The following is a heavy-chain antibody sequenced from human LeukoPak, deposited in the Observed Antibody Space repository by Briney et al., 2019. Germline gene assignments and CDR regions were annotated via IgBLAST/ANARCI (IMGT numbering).Heavy chain of an antibody. Sequence: PSETLSLTCTVSGGSISSGDYYGSWIRQPPGKGLEWIGYIYYSGSTYYNPSLKSRVTISVDTSRNQFSLKLSSVTAADTAVYYCARAPSRSYALFDYWGQGTLVTVSS. CDR2: IYYSGST. CDR3: ARAPSRSYALFDY. V-gene: IGHV4-30-4*01. J-gene: IGHJ4*02. CDR1: GGSISSGDYY. D-gene: IGHD2-2*01.